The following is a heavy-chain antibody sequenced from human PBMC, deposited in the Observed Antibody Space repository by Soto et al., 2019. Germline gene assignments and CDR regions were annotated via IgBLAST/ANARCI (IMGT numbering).Heavy chain of an antibody. CDR3: ARGQEGVVATH. D-gene: IGHD5-12*01. CDR2: VKDGGHT. J-gene: IGHJ4*02. V-gene: IGHV4-34*01. CDR1: GGSLSGYY. Sequence: QVQLQQWGAGLLKPSETLSLNCAVTGGSLSGYYWSWIRQPPGKGLEWIGEVKDGGHTNYSPSLRGRVTISSDLSNNQFSLRLNSVTAADTGVYYCARGQEGVVATHWDQGSLVTVSS.